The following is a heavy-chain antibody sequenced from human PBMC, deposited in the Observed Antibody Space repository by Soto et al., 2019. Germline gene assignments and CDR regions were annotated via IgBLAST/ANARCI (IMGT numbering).Heavy chain of an antibody. CDR1: GGSISSYY. V-gene: IGHV4-59*01. CDR3: ARVVAVAGTFFFDY. Sequence: LSLTCTASGGSISSYYWSWIRQPPGKGLEWIGYIYYSGSTNYNPSLKSRVTISVDTSKNQFSLKLSSVTAADTAVYYCARVVAVAGTFFFDYWGQGTLVTVSS. J-gene: IGHJ4*02. D-gene: IGHD6-19*01. CDR2: IYYSGST.